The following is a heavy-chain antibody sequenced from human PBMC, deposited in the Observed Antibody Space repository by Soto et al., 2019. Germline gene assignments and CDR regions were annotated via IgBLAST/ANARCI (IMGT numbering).Heavy chain of an antibody. V-gene: IGHV3-74*01. CDR2: INSDGSST. CDR1: GFTFSSYW. D-gene: IGHD2-8*01. Sequence: GGSLRLSCAASGFTFSSYWMHWVRQAPGKGLVWVSRINSDGSSTSYADYVKGRFTISRDNARNTLYLQMNSLRAEDTAVYYCARDCTNGVCLDYWGQGTLVTVSS. J-gene: IGHJ4*02. CDR3: ARDCTNGVCLDY.